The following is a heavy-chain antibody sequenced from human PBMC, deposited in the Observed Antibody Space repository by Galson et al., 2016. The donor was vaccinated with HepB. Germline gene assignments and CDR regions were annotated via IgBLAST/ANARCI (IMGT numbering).Heavy chain of an antibody. Sequence: SETLSLTCGVYGGSFAGYYWAWIRQSPAKGLEWIGEFNHSGDTKYNPSLKSRVTISVDTSKKQFSLNLSSLTAADTAVYYCARAGRHSGYVLLVPRLMDVWGQGTTVIVSS. CDR3: ARAGRHSGYVLLVPRLMDV. J-gene: IGHJ6*02. CDR2: FNHSGDT. D-gene: IGHD5-12*01. CDR1: GGSFAGYY. V-gene: IGHV4-34*01.